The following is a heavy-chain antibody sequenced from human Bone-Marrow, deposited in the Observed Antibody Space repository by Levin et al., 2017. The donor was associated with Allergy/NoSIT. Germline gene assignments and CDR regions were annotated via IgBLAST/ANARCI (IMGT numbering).Heavy chain of an antibody. J-gene: IGHJ4*02. CDR2: INPNSGGT. D-gene: IGHD3-10*01. CDR1: GYTFTGYY. CDR3: AREVSVYYGSGTYYNVPDRPYFDY. Sequence: ASVKVSCKASGYTFTGYYIHWVRQAPGQGLEWMGRINPNSGGTNYAQKFQGRVTMTRDTSISTAYMELSRPRSADTAVYYCAREVSVYYGSGTYYNVPDRPYFDYWGQGTLVTVSS. V-gene: IGHV1-2*06.